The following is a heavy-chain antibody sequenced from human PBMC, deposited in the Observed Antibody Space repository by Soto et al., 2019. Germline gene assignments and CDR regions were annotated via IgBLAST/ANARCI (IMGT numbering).Heavy chain of an antibody. J-gene: IGHJ6*02. CDR1: GFTFSDYG. CDR2: VSYDGSSE. Sequence: VQMVESGGGVVQPGRSLRLTCAASGFTFSDYGMHWVRQAPRKGLEWVAVVSYDGSSEYYADSVKGRFTISRENSKNTLHLQMNSLRPEDTAVYYCAKAGYCVRGNCYDYYRYGMDVWGQGTTVTV. CDR3: AKAGYCVRGNCYDYYRYGMDV. V-gene: IGHV3-30*18. D-gene: IGHD3-10*01.